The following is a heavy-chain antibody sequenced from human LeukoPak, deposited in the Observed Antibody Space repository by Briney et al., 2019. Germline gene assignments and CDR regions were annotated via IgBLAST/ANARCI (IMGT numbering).Heavy chain of an antibody. CDR2: FDPEDGET. CDR1: GYDLTELS. V-gene: IGHV1-24*01. D-gene: IGHD6-19*01. Sequence: ASVKASCKVSGYDLTELSMHCVRQAPGKGLEWMGGFDPEDGETIYAQKFQGRVTMTEDTSTDTAYMELSSLRSEDTAVYYCATGVAVAGFYYFDYWGQGTLVTVSS. J-gene: IGHJ4*02. CDR3: ATGVAVAGFYYFDY.